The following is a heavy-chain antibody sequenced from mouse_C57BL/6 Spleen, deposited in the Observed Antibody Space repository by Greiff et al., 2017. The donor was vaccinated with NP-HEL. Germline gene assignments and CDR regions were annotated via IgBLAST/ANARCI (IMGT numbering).Heavy chain of an antibody. Sequence: QVQLQQPGAELVKPGASVKLSCKASGYTFTSYWMQWVKQRPGQGLEWIGKIDPSDSYTNYTQKFKGKATLTVDTSSSTAYLQLSSLRSEDTVVDSSARQLRLRYAMDYWGQGTSVTAAS. V-gene: IGHV1-50*01. J-gene: IGHJ4*01. D-gene: IGHD3-2*02. CDR1: GYTFTSYW. CDR2: IDPSDSYT. CDR3: ARQLRLRYAMDY.